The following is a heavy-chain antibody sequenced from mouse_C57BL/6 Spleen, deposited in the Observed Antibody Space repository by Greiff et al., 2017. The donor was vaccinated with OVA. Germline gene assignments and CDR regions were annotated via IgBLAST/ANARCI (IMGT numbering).Heavy chain of an antibody. CDR2: IYPRSGNT. V-gene: IGHV1-81*01. Sequence: VKLMESGAELARPGASVKLSCKASGYTFTSYGISWVKQRTGQGLEWIGEIYPRSGNTYYNEKFKGKATLTADKSSSTAYMELRSLTSEDSAVYFCARVYGSSPWFAYWGQGTLVTVSA. CDR3: ARVYGSSPWFAY. D-gene: IGHD1-1*01. J-gene: IGHJ3*01. CDR1: GYTFTSYG.